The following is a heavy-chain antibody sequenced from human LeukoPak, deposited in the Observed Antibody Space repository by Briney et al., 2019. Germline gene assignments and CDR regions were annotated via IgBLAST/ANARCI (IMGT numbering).Heavy chain of an antibody. Sequence: PSETLSLTCAVYGGSFSSYYWGWIRQPPGKGLEWIGSIYYSGSTYYKPSLKSRVTISVDTSKNQFSLKLSSVTAADTAVYYCARQLTISSSDFDYWGQGTLVTVSS. CDR3: ARQLTISSSDFDY. CDR1: GGSFSSYY. V-gene: IGHV4-39*01. CDR2: IYYSGST. D-gene: IGHD3-9*01. J-gene: IGHJ4*02.